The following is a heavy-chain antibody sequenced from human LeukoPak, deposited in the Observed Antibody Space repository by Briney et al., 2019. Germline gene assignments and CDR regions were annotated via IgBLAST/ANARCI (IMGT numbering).Heavy chain of an antibody. CDR2: INHSGST. Sequence: SETLSLTCAVYGGSFSGYYWSWIRQPSGKGLEWIGEINHSGSTNYNPSLKSRVTISVDTSKNQFSLKLSSVTAADTAVYYCARIPWFDPWGQGTLVTVSS. CDR1: GGSFSGYY. D-gene: IGHD2-21*01. V-gene: IGHV4-34*01. J-gene: IGHJ5*02. CDR3: ARIPWFDP.